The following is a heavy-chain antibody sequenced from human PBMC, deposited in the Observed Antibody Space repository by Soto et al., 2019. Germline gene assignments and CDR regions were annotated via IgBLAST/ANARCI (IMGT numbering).Heavy chain of an antibody. Sequence: QVHLVESGGSLVKPGGSVRLSCAASGFTFSDYQMSWIRQAPGKGLEWVSYIGSSGLSVYYEDSVKGRFTISRDNANNSLYLEMNSLRAEDSAVYYCARDLRQLLSHNYYYYYLDVWGKGTTVSVSS. CDR2: IGSSGLSV. J-gene: IGHJ6*03. CDR3: ARDLRQLLSHNYYYYYLDV. V-gene: IGHV3-11*01. CDR1: GFTFSDYQ. D-gene: IGHD2-2*01.